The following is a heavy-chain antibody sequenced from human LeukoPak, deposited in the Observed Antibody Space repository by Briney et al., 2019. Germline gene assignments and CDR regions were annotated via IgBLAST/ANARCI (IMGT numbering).Heavy chain of an antibody. V-gene: IGHV4-30-4*01. D-gene: IGHD3-9*01. CDR1: GASISSGGYH. Sequence: SETLSLTCTVSGASISSGGYHWSWIRQPPGKGLDWIGYSRNTDYNPSLKSRVTISVDTSKNQLSLRLSSVTAADTAVYYCARVRAYYDILTGYYPNWYFDLWGRGTLVTVSS. J-gene: IGHJ2*01. CDR2: SRNT. CDR3: ARVRAYYDILTGYYPNWYFDL.